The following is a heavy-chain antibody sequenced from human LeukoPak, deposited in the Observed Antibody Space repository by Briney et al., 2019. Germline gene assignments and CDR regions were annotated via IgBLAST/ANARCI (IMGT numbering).Heavy chain of an antibody. CDR3: ARSTMVRGVRYFDY. V-gene: IGHV3-30*02. CDR1: GFTFSSYG. J-gene: IGHJ4*02. Sequence: PGGSLRLSCAASGFTFSSYGMHWVRQAPGKGLEWVAFIRYDGSNKYYADSVKGQFTISRDNSKNTLYLQMNSLRAEDTAVYYCARSTMVRGVRYFDYWGQRTLVTVSS. CDR2: IRYDGSNK. D-gene: IGHD3-10*01.